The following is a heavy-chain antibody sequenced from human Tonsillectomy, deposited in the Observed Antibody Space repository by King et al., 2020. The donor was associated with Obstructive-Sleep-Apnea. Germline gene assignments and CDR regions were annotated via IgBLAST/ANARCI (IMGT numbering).Heavy chain of an antibody. D-gene: IGHD3-22*01. CDR1: GFTFSSYD. Sequence: VQLVESGGGLVQPGGSLRLYCAASGFTFSSYDMHWVRHATGKGLELVSAIGTAGDTYYPGSVKGRFTISRENAKNSLYLQMNSLRAGDTAVYYCARGLSRTYYYDSSGYYDAFDIWGQGTMVTVPS. CDR3: ARGLSRTYYYDSSGYYDAFDI. J-gene: IGHJ3*02. V-gene: IGHV3-13*01. CDR2: IGTAGDT.